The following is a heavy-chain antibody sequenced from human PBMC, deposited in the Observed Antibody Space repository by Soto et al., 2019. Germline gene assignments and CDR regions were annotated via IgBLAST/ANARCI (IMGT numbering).Heavy chain of an antibody. Sequence: EVPLVESGGGLVQPGGSLRLSCAASGFTFSSYDMHWVRQATGKGLEWVSAIGKSGDTYYSDSVKGRFTISRENAKNSLYLQMDSLRAGDTAVYYCAMGRYGSGSQYTPSWVYPWGQGTLVTVSS. CDR2: IGKSGDT. V-gene: IGHV3-13*04. J-gene: IGHJ5*02. CDR3: AMGRYGSGSQYTPSWVYP. CDR1: GFTFSSYD. D-gene: IGHD3-10*01.